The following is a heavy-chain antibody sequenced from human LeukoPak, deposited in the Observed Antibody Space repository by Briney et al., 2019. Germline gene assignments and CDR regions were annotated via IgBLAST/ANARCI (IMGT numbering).Heavy chain of an antibody. CDR1: GFTLSTYG. J-gene: IGHJ3*02. V-gene: IGHV3-30*18. CDR3: AKGLRELWGDAFDM. CDR2: ISYDGSDE. D-gene: IGHD3-16*01. Sequence: GGSLRLSCAASGFTLSTYGMHWVRQTPGKGLEWVAGISYDGSDEYYADSVKGRFTISRDNSMNTLYLQMNSLRAEDTAVYYCAKGLRELWGDAFDMWGQGTMVTVSS.